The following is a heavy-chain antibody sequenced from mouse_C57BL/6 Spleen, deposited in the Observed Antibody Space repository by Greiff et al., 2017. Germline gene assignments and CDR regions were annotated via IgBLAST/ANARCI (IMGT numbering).Heavy chain of an antibody. CDR1: GYTFTDYE. D-gene: IGHD2-2*01. J-gene: IGHJ4*01. V-gene: IGHV1-15*01. CDR3: TRLVTYYAMDY. Sequence: VQLQESGAELVRPGASVTLSCKASGYTFTDYEMHWVKQTPVHGLEWIGAIDPETGGTAYNQKFKGKAILTADKSSSTAYMELRSLTSEDSAVYYCTRLVTYYAMDYWGQGTSVTVSS. CDR2: IDPETGGT.